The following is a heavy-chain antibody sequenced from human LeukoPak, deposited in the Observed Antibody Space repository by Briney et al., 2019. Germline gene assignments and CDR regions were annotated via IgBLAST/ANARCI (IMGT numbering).Heavy chain of an antibody. CDR2: ISWNSGTK. CDR3: AVLHYYAMDV. V-gene: IGHV3-9*01. CDR1: GFTFDDYA. Sequence: GRSLRLASAASGFTFDDYAMHWVRQAPGKGLEWVSGISWNSGTKGYADSVKGRFTISRDNAKNSLYLQMNSLRGEDAALYYCAVLHYYAMDVWGQGTTVTVTS. J-gene: IGHJ6*02. D-gene: IGHD2-8*01.